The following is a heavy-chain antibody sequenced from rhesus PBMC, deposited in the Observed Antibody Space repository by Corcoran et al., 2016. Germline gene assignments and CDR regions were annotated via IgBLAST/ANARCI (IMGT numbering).Heavy chain of an antibody. J-gene: IGHJ4*01. D-gene: IGHD4-29*01. CDR1: GGSISDSYR. Sequence: QVQLQESGPGVVKPSETLSLTCAVSGGSISDSYRWSWIRQPPGKGLEWIGYLYGSSTSTNYNPSLKSRVTISKDTSKNQFSLKLSSVTAADTAVYYCARVYGSSYLGSFDYWGQGVLVTVSS. CDR2: LYGSSTST. CDR3: ARVYGSSYLGSFDY. V-gene: IGHV4S10*01.